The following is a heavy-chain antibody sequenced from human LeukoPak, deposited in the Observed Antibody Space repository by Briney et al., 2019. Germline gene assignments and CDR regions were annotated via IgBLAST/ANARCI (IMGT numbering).Heavy chain of an antibody. CDR3: AKSHRHIVVVVAATHYYFDY. CDR2: ISGSGGST. D-gene: IGHD2-15*01. J-gene: IGHJ4*02. Sequence: PGGSLRLSCAASGFIFSSYAMSWVRQAPGKGLEWVSAISGSGGSTYYADSVKGRFTISRDNSKNTLYLQMNSLRAEDTAVYYCAKSHRHIVVVVAATHYYFDYWGQGTLVTVSS. CDR1: GFIFSSYA. V-gene: IGHV3-23*01.